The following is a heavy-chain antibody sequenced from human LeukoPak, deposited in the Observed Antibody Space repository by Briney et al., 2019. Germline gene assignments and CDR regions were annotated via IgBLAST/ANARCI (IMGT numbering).Heavy chain of an antibody. CDR1: GFTFSSYS. J-gene: IGHJ4*02. CDR3: ARQVVVTRDY. V-gene: IGHV3-21*01. Sequence: PGGSLRLSCAASGFTFSSYSMNWVRQAPGKGLEWVSSISSSSSYIYYADSVKGRFTISRDNAKNSLYLQMNSLRAEDTAVYYCARQVVVTRDYWGQGTLITVSS. D-gene: IGHD3-22*01. CDR2: ISSSSSYI.